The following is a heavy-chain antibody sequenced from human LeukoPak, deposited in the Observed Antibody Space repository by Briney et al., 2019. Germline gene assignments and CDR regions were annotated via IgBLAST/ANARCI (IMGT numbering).Heavy chain of an antibody. Sequence: PSETLSLTCTVSGGSISSGGYYWSWIRRHPGKGLEWIGYIYYSGSTNYNPSLKSRVTISVDTSKNQFSLKLSSVTAADTAVYYCARLIRNYGSGSYYYYYYGMDVWGQGTTVTVSS. CDR3: ARLIRNYGSGSYYYYYYGMDV. CDR2: IYYSGST. CDR1: GGSISSGGYY. J-gene: IGHJ6*02. V-gene: IGHV4-61*08. D-gene: IGHD3-10*01.